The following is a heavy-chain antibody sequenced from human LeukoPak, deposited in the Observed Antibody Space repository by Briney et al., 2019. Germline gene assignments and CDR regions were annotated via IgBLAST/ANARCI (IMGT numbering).Heavy chain of an antibody. Sequence: SETLSLTCTVSGYSISSDYYWGWIRQPPGKGLEWIGSIYHSGSTYYNPPLKSRVTISVDTSKSQFSLKLNSVTAADTAVYYCARADCGGDCSFDYWGQGTLVTVSS. CDR2: IYHSGST. D-gene: IGHD2-21*02. CDR3: ARADCGGDCSFDY. CDR1: GYSISSDYY. V-gene: IGHV4-38-2*02. J-gene: IGHJ4*02.